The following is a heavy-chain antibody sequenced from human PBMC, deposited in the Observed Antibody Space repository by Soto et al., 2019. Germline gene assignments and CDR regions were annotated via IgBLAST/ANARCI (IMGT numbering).Heavy chain of an antibody. D-gene: IGHD5-12*01. CDR3: ARAGVATIYPGNNWFDP. Sequence: SETLSLTCSVSGDTISTGGYSWAWIRQPPGKALEWIGHTYHSGNPYYNPSLKSRVIISVDRSKNQFSLNLSSVTAADTAVYYCARAGVATIYPGNNWFDPWGQGNLVTVSS. J-gene: IGHJ5*02. V-gene: IGHV4-30-2*01. CDR1: GDTISTGGYS. CDR2: TYHSGNP.